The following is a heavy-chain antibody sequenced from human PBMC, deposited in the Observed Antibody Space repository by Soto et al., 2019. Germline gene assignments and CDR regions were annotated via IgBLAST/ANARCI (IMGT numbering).Heavy chain of an antibody. J-gene: IGHJ4*02. CDR3: ARTGRYYDSSGSGPDY. Sequence: GESLKISCKGSGYTFTSYWIAWVRQMPGKGLEWMGLIYPGDSDTRYSPSFQGQVTISADKFISTAYLQWSSLKASDTAMYYCARTGRYYDSSGSGPDYWGQGTLVTVSS. CDR2: IYPGDSDT. V-gene: IGHV5-51*01. CDR1: GYTFTSYW. D-gene: IGHD3-22*01.